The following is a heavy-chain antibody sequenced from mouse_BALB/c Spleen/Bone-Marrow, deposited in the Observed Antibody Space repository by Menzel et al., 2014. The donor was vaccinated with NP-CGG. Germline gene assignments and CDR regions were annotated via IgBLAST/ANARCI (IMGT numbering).Heavy chain of an antibody. CDR3: ARDGYYVFYAMDY. D-gene: IGHD2-3*01. CDR1: GFTFSSYG. V-gene: IGHV5-6-3*01. Sequence: VQLKESGGGLVQPGVPLKLSCAASGFTFSSYGMSWVRQTPDKRLELVATINSNGGSTYYPDSVKGRFTISRDNAKNTLYLQMSSLKSEDTAMYYCARDGYYVFYAMDYWGRGTSVPVSS. J-gene: IGHJ4*01. CDR2: INSNGGST.